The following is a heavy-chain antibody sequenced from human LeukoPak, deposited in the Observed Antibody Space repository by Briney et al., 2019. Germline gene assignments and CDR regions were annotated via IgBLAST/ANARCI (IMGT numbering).Heavy chain of an antibody. CDR2: IIPIFDSA. CDR3: ASQDASIYSESSTSPTYSD. V-gene: IGHV1-69*05. J-gene: IGHJ4*02. CDR1: GGTFTNYA. D-gene: IGHD3-22*01. Sequence: ASVKVSCKASGGTFTNYAFNWVRQAPGQGLEWMGRIIPIFDSAHYAQGFQGRITITTDESSTTAYTTLSSLTSDDTAVYYCASQDASIYSESSTSPTYSDWGQGTLVTVSS.